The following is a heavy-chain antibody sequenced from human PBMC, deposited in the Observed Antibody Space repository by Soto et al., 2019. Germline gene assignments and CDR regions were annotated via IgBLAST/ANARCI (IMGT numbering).Heavy chain of an antibody. CDR3: ARDLGYSWNYYGMDV. J-gene: IGHJ6*02. CDR1: GFTFSSYG. Sequence: QVQLVESGGGVVQPGRSLRLSCAASGFTFSSYGMHWVRQAPGKGLEWVAVIWYDGSNKYYADPVKGRFPISRDNSKNTLYLQMNSLRAEDMAVYYCARDLGYSWNYYGMDVWGQGTTVTVSS. D-gene: IGHD1-20*01. V-gene: IGHV3-33*01. CDR2: IWYDGSNK.